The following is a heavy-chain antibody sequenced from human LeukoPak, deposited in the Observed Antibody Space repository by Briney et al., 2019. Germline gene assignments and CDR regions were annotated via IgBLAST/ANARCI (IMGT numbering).Heavy chain of an antibody. CDR1: GYTFTNYG. D-gene: IGHD6-13*01. CDR2: ISTHSGNT. Sequence: GASVKVSCKASGYTFTNYGITWVRQAPGQGLEWMGWISTHSGNTNSAEKLQGRVTMTTDTSTGTAYMEVRSLRSDDTAVYYCARDHDLQYSSSPNFDHWGQGTLVTVSS. J-gene: IGHJ4*02. CDR3: ARDHDLQYSSSPNFDH. V-gene: IGHV1-18*01.